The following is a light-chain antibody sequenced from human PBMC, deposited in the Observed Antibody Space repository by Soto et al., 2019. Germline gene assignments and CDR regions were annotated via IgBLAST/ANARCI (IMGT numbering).Light chain of an antibody. Sequence: SCWSRQSLLYNSNNKNYLAWYQQKPGQPPKLLIYWASTRESGVPDRFSGSGSGTHFTLSISSLQAEDVAVYYCQQYYSVPWTFGQGTKVEIK. CDR3: QQYYSVPWT. CDR2: WAS. CDR1: QSLLYNSNNKNY. V-gene: IGKV4-1*01. J-gene: IGKJ1*01.